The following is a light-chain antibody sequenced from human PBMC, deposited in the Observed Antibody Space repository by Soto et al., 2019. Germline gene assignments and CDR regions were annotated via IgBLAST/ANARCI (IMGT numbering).Light chain of an antibody. V-gene: IGKV2-30*01. J-gene: IGKJ2*01. CDR2: KVS. Sequence: DAVMTQSPLSLPVTLGQPASISCKSSQNLLYSDGNTYVNWFQQRPGQSPRRLIAKVSTRDSEDPDRFSGSGSGSDFTLKISRVEAEDFGIYYCMQGTHWPYTFGQGTNLEIK. CDR3: MQGTHWPYT. CDR1: QNLLYSDGNTY.